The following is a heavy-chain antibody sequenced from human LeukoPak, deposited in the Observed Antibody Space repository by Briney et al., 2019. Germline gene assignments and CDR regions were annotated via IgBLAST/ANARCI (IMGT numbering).Heavy chain of an antibody. J-gene: IGHJ6*03. CDR1: GYTSTSYD. Sequence: ASVKVSCKASGYTSTSYDINWVRQATGQGLEWMGWMNPNSGNTGYAQKFQGRVTMTRNTSISTAYMELSSLRSEDTAVYYCARVWWELLIRYYHYYMDVWGKGTTVTVSS. V-gene: IGHV1-8*01. CDR2: MNPNSGNT. CDR3: ARVWWELLIRYYHYYMDV. D-gene: IGHD1-26*01.